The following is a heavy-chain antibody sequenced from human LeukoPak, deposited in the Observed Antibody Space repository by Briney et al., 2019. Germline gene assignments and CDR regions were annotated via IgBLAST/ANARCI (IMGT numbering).Heavy chain of an antibody. Sequence: HGESLKISCATSGYSFTSYWIAWVRQMPGQGLEWMGIVYPSDSDTRYSPSFQDQVTISVDKSSRTVYLQWSSLHSSDTAIYYCARPGDRDLAGHFQHWCQGTLVTVSS. D-gene: IGHD7-27*01. CDR3: ARPGDRDLAGHFQH. CDR2: VYPSDSDT. CDR1: GYSFTSYW. J-gene: IGHJ1*01. V-gene: IGHV5-51*01.